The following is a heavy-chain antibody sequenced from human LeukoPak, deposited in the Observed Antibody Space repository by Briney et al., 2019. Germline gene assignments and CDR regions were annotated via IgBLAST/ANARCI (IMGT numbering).Heavy chain of an antibody. CDR3: ARVVFEVGFQFDF. CDR2: ISTYNDNT. V-gene: IGHV1-18*01. CDR1: GYTFNNYG. Sequence: ASVKLSCKASGYTFNNYGINWVRQAPGQGLEWMGWISTYNDNTTYAQKLQGRVTMTTDTSTSTAYMELRSLTSDDTAVYYCARVVFEVGFQFDFWGQGTLVTVSS. D-gene: IGHD1-26*01. J-gene: IGHJ4*02.